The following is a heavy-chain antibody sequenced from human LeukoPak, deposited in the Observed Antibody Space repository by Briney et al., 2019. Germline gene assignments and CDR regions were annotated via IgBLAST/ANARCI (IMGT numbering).Heavy chain of an antibody. D-gene: IGHD3-10*01. CDR3: ARRSSGSYDGRFDP. CDR2: IYHSGST. Sequence: SETLSLTCTVSGDSITSGGYYWSWIRQLPGKGLEWIGYIYHSGSTYYNPSFDSRLTISIDTSKNQFSLELTSVTAADTAVYYCARRSSGSYDGRFDPWGLGTLVTVSS. CDR1: GDSITSGGYY. J-gene: IGHJ5*02. V-gene: IGHV4-31*03.